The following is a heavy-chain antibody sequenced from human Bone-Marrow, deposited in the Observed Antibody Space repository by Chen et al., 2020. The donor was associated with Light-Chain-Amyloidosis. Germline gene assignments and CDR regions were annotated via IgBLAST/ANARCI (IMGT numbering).Heavy chain of an antibody. J-gene: IGHJ4*02. D-gene: IGHD3-16*01. CDR1: GFTFSEAW. Sequence: EVYLVESGGSLVKPGGSLTLSCAASGFTFSEAWMSWVRQAPGKGLEWVGRSTSKTDGWTRDYAAPVKGRFTISRDDSKKTVSLQMSSLKIEDTGVYYCATEGVLWGQGTRVTVSS. V-gene: IGHV3-15*01. CDR2: STSKTDGWTR. CDR3: ATEGVL.